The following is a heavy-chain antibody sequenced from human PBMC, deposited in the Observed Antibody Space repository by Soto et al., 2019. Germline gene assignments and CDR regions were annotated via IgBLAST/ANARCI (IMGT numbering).Heavy chain of an antibody. CDR2: IYYSGST. Sequence: TLSLTCTVSGGSISSGDYYWSWIRQPPGKGLEWIGYIYYSGSTYYNPSLKSRVTISVDTSKNQFSLKLSSVTAADTAVYYCARDGRITGTTGLDYWGQGTLVTVSS. CDR3: ARDGRITGTTGLDY. J-gene: IGHJ4*02. CDR1: GGSISSGDYY. D-gene: IGHD1-7*01. V-gene: IGHV4-30-4*01.